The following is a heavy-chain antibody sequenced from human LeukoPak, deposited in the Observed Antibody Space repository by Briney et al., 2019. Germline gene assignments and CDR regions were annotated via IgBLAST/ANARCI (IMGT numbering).Heavy chain of an antibody. V-gene: IGHV1-58*01. CDR3: ARDGGDLLRVDY. CDR2: IVVGSGNT. J-gene: IGHJ4*02. D-gene: IGHD1-26*01. Sequence: SVKVSCKASGFTFTSSAVQWVRQARGQRLEWIGWIVVGSGNTNYAQKFQERVTITRDMSTSTAYMELSSLRSEDTAVYYCARDGGDLLRVDYWGQGTQVTVSS. CDR1: GFTFTSSA.